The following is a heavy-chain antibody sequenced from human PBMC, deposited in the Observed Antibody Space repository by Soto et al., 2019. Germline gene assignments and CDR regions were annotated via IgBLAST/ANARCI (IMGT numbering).Heavy chain of an antibody. D-gene: IGHD3-3*01. CDR3: ARVLGSLRFLEWSPYYYYVMDV. V-gene: IGHV1-3*01. Sequence: ASVKVSCKASGYTFTSYAMHWVRQAPGQRLEWMGWINAGNGNTKYSQKFQGRVTITRDTSASTAYMELSSLRSEDTAVYYCARVLGSLRFLEWSPYYYYVMDVWGQGTTVTVSS. CDR1: GYTFTSYA. J-gene: IGHJ6*02. CDR2: INAGNGNT.